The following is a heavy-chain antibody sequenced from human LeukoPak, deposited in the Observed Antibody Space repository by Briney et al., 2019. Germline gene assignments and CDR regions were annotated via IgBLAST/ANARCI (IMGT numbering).Heavy chain of an antibody. CDR2: IYYSGST. CDR3: ARGLAVYGGNSGVYFDY. J-gene: IGHJ4*02. V-gene: IGHV4-59*01. Sequence: SGTLSLTCTVSGGSISSYYWSWIRQPPGKGLEWIGYIYYSGSTNYNPSLKSRVTISVDTSKNQFSLKLSSVTAADTAVYYCARGLAVYGGNSGVYFDYWGQGTLVTVSS. D-gene: IGHD4-23*01. CDR1: GGSISSYY.